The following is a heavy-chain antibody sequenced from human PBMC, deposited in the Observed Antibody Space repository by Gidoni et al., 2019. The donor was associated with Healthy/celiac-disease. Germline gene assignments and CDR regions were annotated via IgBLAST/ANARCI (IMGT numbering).Heavy chain of an antibody. CDR3: AKDHFDY. V-gene: IGHV3-30*18. Sequence: QVQLVESGGGVVQPGRSLRLSCSASGFTFSTYDMHWVRQAPGKGLEWVAVISYDETKKSSTDSVKGRFTISRDNSKNTLSLQMNSLRAEDTAVYYCAKDHFDYWGQGTLVTVSS. J-gene: IGHJ4*02. CDR2: ISYDETKK. CDR1: GFTFSTYD.